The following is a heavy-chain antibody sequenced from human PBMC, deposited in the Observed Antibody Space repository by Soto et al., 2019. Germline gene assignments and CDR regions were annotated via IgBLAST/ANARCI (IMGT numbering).Heavy chain of an antibody. CDR2: IIPILGIA. Sequence: QVQLVQSGAEVKKPGSSVKVSCKASGGTFSSYTISWVRQAPGQGLEWMGRIIPILGIANYAQKFQGRVTITADKSTRLPHMELSSRRSEHTAVYYCARESGEYYCNQDHAIDIWGQGTMVTASS. CDR3: ARESGEYYCNQDHAIDI. D-gene: IGHD3-10*01. J-gene: IGHJ3*02. CDR1: GGTFSSYT. V-gene: IGHV1-69*08.